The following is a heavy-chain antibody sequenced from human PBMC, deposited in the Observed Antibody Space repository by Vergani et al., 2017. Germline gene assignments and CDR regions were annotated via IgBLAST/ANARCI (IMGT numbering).Heavy chain of an antibody. V-gene: IGHV3-15*01. CDR1: GFTFSNAW. D-gene: IGHD2-21*02. J-gene: IGHJ3*02. CDR3: TTSVVTAITGAFDI. CDR2: IKRKTDGGTT. Sequence: EVQLVESGGGLVKPGGSLRLSCAASGFTFSNAWMSWVRQAPGKGLDWVGRIKRKTDGGTTDYAAPVKGRFTISSADSNNTLYLQMNSLKTEDTAVYYCTTSVVTAITGAFDIWGQGTMVTVSS.